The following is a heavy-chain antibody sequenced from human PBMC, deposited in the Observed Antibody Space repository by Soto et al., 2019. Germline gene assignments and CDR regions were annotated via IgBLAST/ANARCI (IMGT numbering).Heavy chain of an antibody. V-gene: IGHV4-31*03. CDR1: GGSIRSGGYF. CDR3: ASPSYDHTVDI. J-gene: IGHJ3*02. Sequence: QLQLQESGPGLVKPSQTLSLTCTVSGGSIRSGGYFWSWIRQHPGRGLEWIGYIYYSASIYHNPSLKSRVTISVDTSKNQFSLKLTSVTAADTAVYYCASPSYDHTVDIWGQGTLVTVSS. CDR2: IYYSASI. D-gene: IGHD3-3*01.